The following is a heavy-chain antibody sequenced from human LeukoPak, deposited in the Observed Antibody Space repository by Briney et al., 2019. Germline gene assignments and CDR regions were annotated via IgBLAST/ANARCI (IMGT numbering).Heavy chain of an antibody. CDR1: GFTFSSYG. CDR3: AKGTSRDFWGFDP. CDR2: ISYDGSNK. D-gene: IGHD3-3*01. Sequence: QPGGSLRLSCAAAGFTFSSYGMPWVRQAPGKGLEWVAVISYDGSNKYYADSVKGRFTISRDNSKNTLYLQMNSLRAEDTAVYYCAKGTSRDFWGFDPWGQGTLVTVSS. J-gene: IGHJ5*02. V-gene: IGHV3-30*18.